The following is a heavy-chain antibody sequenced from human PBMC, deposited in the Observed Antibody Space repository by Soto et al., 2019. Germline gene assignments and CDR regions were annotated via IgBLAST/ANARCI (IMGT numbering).Heavy chain of an antibody. D-gene: IGHD6-13*01. CDR2: IHYSGST. CDR3: ARGLTAAGTWFDP. V-gene: IGHV4-30-4*01. J-gene: IGHJ5*02. CDR1: GGSISSGDYY. Sequence: QVQLQESGPGLVKPSQTLSLTCSVSGGSISSGDYYWSWIRQPPGKGLEWIGYIHYSGSTHYNPSLKSGVTISINTSKNQFSLKLNSVTAADTAVYYCARGLTAAGTWFDPWGQGTLVTVSS.